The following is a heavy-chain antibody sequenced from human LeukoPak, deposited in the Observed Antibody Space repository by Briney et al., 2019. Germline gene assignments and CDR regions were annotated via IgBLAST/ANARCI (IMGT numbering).Heavy chain of an antibody. CDR3: ARDLNWGFDY. CDR1: GFAFSSYS. Sequence: GGSLRLSCVASGFAFSSYSMNWVRQAPGKGLEWISYGGITDIDYADSVKGRFTISRDNAKNSLYLQMNSLRAEDTAVYYCARDLNWGFDYWGQGTLVTVSS. CDR2: GGITDI. D-gene: IGHD3-16*01. J-gene: IGHJ4*02. V-gene: IGHV3-48*01.